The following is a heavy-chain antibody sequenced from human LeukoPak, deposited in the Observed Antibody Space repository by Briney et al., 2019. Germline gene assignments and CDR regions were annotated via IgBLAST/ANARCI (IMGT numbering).Heavy chain of an antibody. CDR1: GFTFSNAW. Sequence: PGWSLRLSCAASGFTFSNAWMNWVRQAPGKGLEWVGRIKSKTDGGTTDYAQKFQGRVTITADESTSTAYMELSSLRSEDTAVYYCARGKRRLHSEFDYWGQGTLVTVSS. D-gene: IGHD5-24*01. J-gene: IGHJ4*02. CDR3: ARGKRRLHSEFDY. CDR2: IKSKTDGGTT. V-gene: IGHV3-15*07.